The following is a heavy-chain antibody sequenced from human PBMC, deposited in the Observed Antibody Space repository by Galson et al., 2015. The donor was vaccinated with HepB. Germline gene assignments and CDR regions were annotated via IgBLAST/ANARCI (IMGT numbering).Heavy chain of an antibody. CDR2: IKSKTDGGTT. D-gene: IGHD4-11*01. CDR3: TTGGYSNYYYYMDV. CDR1: GFTFSNAW. Sequence: SLRLSCAASGFTFSNAWMSWVRQAPGKGLEWVGRIKSKTDGGTTDYAAPVKGRFTISRDDSKNTLYLQMNSLKTEDTAVYYCTTGGYSNYYYYMDVWGKGTTVTVSS. V-gene: IGHV3-15*01. J-gene: IGHJ6*03.